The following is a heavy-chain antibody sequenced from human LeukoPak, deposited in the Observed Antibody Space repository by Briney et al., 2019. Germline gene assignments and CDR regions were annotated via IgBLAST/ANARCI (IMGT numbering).Heavy chain of an antibody. CDR3: ARDSTGWQADSFDM. Sequence: GGSLRLSCAASGFTFSSYWMSWVRQAPGKGLEWVANIKQDGSEKYYVDSVKGRFTISRDNAKNSLYLQMNRLRDEDTAVYFCARDSTGWQADSFDMWGQGTMVTVSS. V-gene: IGHV3-7*01. CDR2: IKQDGSEK. J-gene: IGHJ3*02. D-gene: IGHD2-8*02. CDR1: GFTFSSYW.